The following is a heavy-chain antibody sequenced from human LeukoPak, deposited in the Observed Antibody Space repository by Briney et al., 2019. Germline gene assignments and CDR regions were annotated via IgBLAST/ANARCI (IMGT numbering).Heavy chain of an antibody. CDR2: IWYDGSNK. D-gene: IGHD5-12*01. CDR1: GFTFSSYG. CDR3: ARVLVGLRVFDY. V-gene: IGHV3-33*01. J-gene: IGHJ4*02. Sequence: GGSLRLSCAASGFTFSSYGMHWVRQAPGKGLEWVAVIWYDGSNKYYADSVKGRFTISRDNSKNTLYLQMNSLRAEDTAVYYCARVLVGLRVFDYWGQGTLATVSS.